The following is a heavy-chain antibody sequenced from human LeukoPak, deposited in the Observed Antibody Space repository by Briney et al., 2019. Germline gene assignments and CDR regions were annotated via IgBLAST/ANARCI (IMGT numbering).Heavy chain of an antibody. V-gene: IGHV1-3*01. D-gene: IGHD7-27*01. Sequence: ASVKVSCTASGYTFTSYAMHWVRQAPGQRLEWMGWINAGNGNTKYSQKFQGRVTITRDTSASTAYMELSSLRSEDTAVYYCARDGDSPVDDAFDIWGQGTMVTVSS. CDR1: GYTFTSYA. CDR3: ARDGDSPVDDAFDI. J-gene: IGHJ3*02. CDR2: INAGNGNT.